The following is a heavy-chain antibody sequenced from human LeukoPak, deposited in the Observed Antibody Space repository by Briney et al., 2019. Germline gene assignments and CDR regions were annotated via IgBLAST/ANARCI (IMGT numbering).Heavy chain of an antibody. D-gene: IGHD6-19*01. CDR1: GYSFTSYW. V-gene: IGHV5-51*01. CDR3: ARGSGWFDY. J-gene: IGHJ4*02. CDR2: IYPSDSDT. Sequence: GESLKIPCQVSGYSFTSYWIGWVRQMPGKGLEWMGIIYPSDSDTRYSPSFQGQVTISADKSINTAYLQWSNLKASDTAMYYCARGSGWFDYWGQGTLVTVSS.